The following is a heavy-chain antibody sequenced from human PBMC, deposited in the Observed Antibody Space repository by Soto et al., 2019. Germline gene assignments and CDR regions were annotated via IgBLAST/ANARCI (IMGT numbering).Heavy chain of an antibody. CDR3: AKHLPRYCTGGSCYLDY. J-gene: IGHJ4*02. CDR2: ISGSGGST. D-gene: IGHD2-15*01. CDR1: GFTFSSYA. V-gene: IGHV3-23*01. Sequence: GGSLRLSCAASGFTFSSYAMSWVRQAPGKGLEWVSVISGSGGSTYYADSVKGRFTISRDNSKNTLYLQMNSLRAEDTAVYYCAKHLPRYCTGGSCYLDYWGQGTLVTVSS.